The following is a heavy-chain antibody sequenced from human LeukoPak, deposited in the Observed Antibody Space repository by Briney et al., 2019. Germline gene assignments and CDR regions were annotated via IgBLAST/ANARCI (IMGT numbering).Heavy chain of an antibody. D-gene: IGHD6-13*01. V-gene: IGHV4-34*01. CDR1: GGSFSGYY. J-gene: IGHJ5*01. CDR3: AKYSSRWYMCWFDS. CDR2: INTSGST. Sequence: SETLSLTCAVSGGSFSGYYWSWIRQPPGKGLEWIGEINTSGSTNYNPSLRSRVTISVDTSKNQFSLKLSFVTAADTAVYYCAKYSSRWYMCWFDSWGQGTLVTVSS.